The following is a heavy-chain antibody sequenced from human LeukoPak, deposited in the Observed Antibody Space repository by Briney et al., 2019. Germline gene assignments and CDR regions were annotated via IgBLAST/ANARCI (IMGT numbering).Heavy chain of an antibody. J-gene: IGHJ4*02. CDR2: ISYDGSNK. D-gene: IGHD6-13*01. CDR1: GFTFSCYA. Sequence: GGSLRLSCAASGFTFSCYAMHWVRQAPGKGLEWVAVISYDGSNKYYADSVKGRFTISRDNSKNTLYLQMNTLRADDTAVYYCAKDHGSSDWYYFDYWGQGTLVTVSS. V-gene: IGHV3-30*04. CDR3: AKDHGSSDWYYFDY.